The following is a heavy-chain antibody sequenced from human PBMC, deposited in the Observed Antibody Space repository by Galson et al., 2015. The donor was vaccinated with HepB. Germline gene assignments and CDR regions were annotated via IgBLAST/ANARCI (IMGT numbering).Heavy chain of an antibody. CDR1: GYTFTDFY. Sequence: SVKVSCKASGYTFTDFYMHWVRQAPGQGLEWMGIINPSSGSTTYAQKFQGRVTMTRDTSTSTVYMELSSLKSEDTTVFYCATYSSGVGGLAFDIWGQGTMVTVSS. CDR3: ATYSSGVGGLAFDI. V-gene: IGHV1-46*01. J-gene: IGHJ3*02. CDR2: INPSSGST. D-gene: IGHD6-19*01.